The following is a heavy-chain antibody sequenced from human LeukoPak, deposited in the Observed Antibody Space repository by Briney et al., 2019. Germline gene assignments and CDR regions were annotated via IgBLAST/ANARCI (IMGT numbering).Heavy chain of an antibody. CDR1: GYSITSGYN. CDR2: IYHSGSA. V-gene: IGHV4-38-2*02. D-gene: IGHD2-2*02. CDR3: VRYCSSTTCYTRAVDY. J-gene: IGHJ4*02. Sequence: SETLSLTCTVSGYSITSGYNWAWIRPPPGKVLEWIGSIYHSGSAYYNPSLKSRVTISGDTSKNHFSLKLSSVTAADTAVYYCVRYCSSTTCYTRAVDYWGQGTLVTVSS.